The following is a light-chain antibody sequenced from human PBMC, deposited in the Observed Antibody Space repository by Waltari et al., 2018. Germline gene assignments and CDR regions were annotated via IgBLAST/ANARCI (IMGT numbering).Light chain of an antibody. V-gene: IGLV3-21*02. J-gene: IGLJ3*02. CDR2: DDN. Sequence: SYVLSQPPSVSVAPRPTGTLTFPPPPPPPPFTNWYQHRAGQAPILVIYDDNDRPSGIPERFSGSSSGNTATLTISRVEAGDEADYYCQVWDSSSEPLFGGGTKLTVL. CDR1: PPPPPF. CDR3: QVWDSSSEPL.